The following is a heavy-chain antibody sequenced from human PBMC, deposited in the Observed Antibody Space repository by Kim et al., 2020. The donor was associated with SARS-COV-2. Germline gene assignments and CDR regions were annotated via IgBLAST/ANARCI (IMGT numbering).Heavy chain of an antibody. J-gene: IGHJ4*02. CDR1: GFTFSNYA. CDR2: INGGGGTT. CDR3: SKQEVAFGSGWPWVFDN. V-gene: IGHV3-23*01. Sequence: GGSLRLSCAASGFTFSNYAMSWVRQAPGKGLEWVSSINGGGGTTYYADSVKGRFTISRDNSKNTLYLQMNSLRAEDTAVFYCSKQEVAFGSGWPWVFDNWGQGTLVTVSS. D-gene: IGHD2-15*01.